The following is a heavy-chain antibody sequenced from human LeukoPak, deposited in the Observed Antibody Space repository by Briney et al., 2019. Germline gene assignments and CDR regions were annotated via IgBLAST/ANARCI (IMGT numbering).Heavy chain of an antibody. CDR3: AVRGSSTSWDY. D-gene: IGHD2-2*01. V-gene: IGHV1-2*02. J-gene: IGHJ4*02. CDR1: GYTFTGYY. CDR2: INPNSGGT. Sequence: ASVKVSCKASGYTFTGYYMHWVRQAPGQELEWMGWINPNSGGTNYAQKFQGRVNMTRDTSISTAYMELSRLRSDDTAEYFCAVRGSSTSWDYWGQGTLVTVSS.